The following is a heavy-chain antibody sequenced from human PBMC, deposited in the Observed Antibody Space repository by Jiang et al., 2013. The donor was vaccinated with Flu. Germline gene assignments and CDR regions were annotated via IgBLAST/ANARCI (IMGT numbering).Heavy chain of an antibody. CDR2: IIPTFDVA. CDR1: GGTFTRYG. J-gene: IGHJ6*02. D-gene: IGHD6-19*01. Sequence: EVKKPGSSVKVSCKASGGTFTRYGITWVRQAPGQGLEWMGRIIPTFDVANYAQKFQDRVTITADKSTNTAYMELYSLRAEDTGVYYCAGGEEQEIAVAGWGSYYGMNVWGQGTTVTVSS. V-gene: IGHV1-69*04. CDR3: AGGEEQEIAVAGWGSYYGMNV.